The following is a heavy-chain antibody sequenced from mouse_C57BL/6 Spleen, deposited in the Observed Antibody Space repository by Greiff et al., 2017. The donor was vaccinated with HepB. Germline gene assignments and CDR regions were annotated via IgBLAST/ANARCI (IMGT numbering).Heavy chain of an antibody. D-gene: IGHD2-1*01. CDR2: IHPNSGST. CDR1: GYTFTSYW. CDR3: ASIYYGYAMDY. Sequence: QVQLQQPGAELVKPGASVKLSCKASGYTFTSYWIHWVKQRPGQGLEWIGMIHPNSGSTNYNEKFKIKATLTVDKSSSTAYMQLSSLTSEDSAVYYCASIYYGYAMDYWGQGTSVTVSS. V-gene: IGHV1-64*01. J-gene: IGHJ4*01.